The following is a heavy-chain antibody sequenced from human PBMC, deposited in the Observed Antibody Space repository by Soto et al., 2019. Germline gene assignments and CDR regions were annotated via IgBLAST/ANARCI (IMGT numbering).Heavy chain of an antibody. Sequence: QVQLVESGGGVVQPGRSLRLSCAASGFIFSNFGMHWVRQAPGKGLEWVAVIWYDGSNEYYADSVKGRFTISKDNSKHTLYLQMHSLRAEDTAVYYCARDDIPGIAVATYGMDVWGQGTTVTVSS. D-gene: IGHD6-19*01. CDR1: GFIFSNFG. CDR2: IWYDGSNE. V-gene: IGHV3-33*01. J-gene: IGHJ6*02. CDR3: ARDDIPGIAVATYGMDV.